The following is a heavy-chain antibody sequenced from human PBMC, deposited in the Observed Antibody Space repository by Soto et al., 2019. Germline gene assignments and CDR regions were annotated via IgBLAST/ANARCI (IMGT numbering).Heavy chain of an antibody. Sequence: QVQLVEFGGGVVQPGRSLRLSCAASGFTFSSYAMHWVRQAPGKGLEWVAVISYDGSNKYYADSVKGRFTISRDNSKNTLYLQMNSLRAEDTAVYYCARDRKGAFDPWGQGTLVTVSS. CDR3: ARDRKGAFDP. CDR1: GFTFSSYA. CDR2: ISYDGSNK. V-gene: IGHV3-30-3*01. J-gene: IGHJ5*02.